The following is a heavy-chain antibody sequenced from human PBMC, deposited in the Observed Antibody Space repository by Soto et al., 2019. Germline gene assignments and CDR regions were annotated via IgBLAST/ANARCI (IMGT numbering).Heavy chain of an antibody. D-gene: IGHD6-13*01. CDR1: GFTFSDYY. J-gene: IGHJ4*02. CDR2: ISSSTSHT. CDR3: ARGRGAAADYFDF. V-gene: IGHV3-11*05. Sequence: QVQLVESGGGLVKPGGSLRLSCAVSGFTFSDYYMTWIRQAPGKGLEWVSYISSSTSHTNYADSVKGRSTISRDNAKNSLLLQMNGLRAEDTAVYYCARGRGAAADYFDFWGQGTLVTVSS.